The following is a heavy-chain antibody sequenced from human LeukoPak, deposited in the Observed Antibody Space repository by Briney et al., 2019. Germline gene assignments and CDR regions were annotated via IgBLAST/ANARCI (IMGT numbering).Heavy chain of an antibody. D-gene: IGHD3-10*01. CDR1: DGSISSSSYY. V-gene: IGHV4-39*01. Sequence: SETLSLTCTVSDGSISSSSYYWGWIRQPPGKGLEWIGSTYYSGSTYSNPSFKSRVTISVDTSKNQFSLKLSSVTAADTAVYYCARRYYYGYFSWGQGTLVTVSS. CDR3: ARRYYYGYFS. J-gene: IGHJ5*02. CDR2: TYYSGST.